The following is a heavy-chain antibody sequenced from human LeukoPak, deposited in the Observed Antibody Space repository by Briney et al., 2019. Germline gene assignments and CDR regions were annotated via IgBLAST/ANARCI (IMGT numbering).Heavy chain of an antibody. J-gene: IGHJ5*02. Sequence: GESLKISCKGSGYSFTSYWIGWVRQMPGKGLEWMGIIYPGDSDTRYSPSFQGQVTISADKSISTAYLQWSSLKASDTAMYYCARHAPEDTAMVNLGWFDPWGQGTLVTVSS. CDR2: IYPGDSDT. CDR3: ARHAPEDTAMVNLGWFDP. D-gene: IGHD5-18*01. CDR1: GYSFTSYW. V-gene: IGHV5-51*01.